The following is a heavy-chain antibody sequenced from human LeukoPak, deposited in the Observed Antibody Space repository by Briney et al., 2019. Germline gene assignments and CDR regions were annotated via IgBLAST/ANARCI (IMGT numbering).Heavy chain of an antibody. J-gene: IGHJ6*02. CDR2: IYTSGST. CDR3: AREVDGSVRNYYYGMDV. Sequence: SETLSLTCAVYGGSFSGYYWSWIRQPAGKGLEWIGRIYTSGSTNYNPSLKSRVTMSVDTSKNQFSLKLSSVTAADTAVYYCAREVDGSVRNYYYGMDVWGQGTTVTVSS. CDR1: GGSFSGYY. D-gene: IGHD3-10*01. V-gene: IGHV4-4*07.